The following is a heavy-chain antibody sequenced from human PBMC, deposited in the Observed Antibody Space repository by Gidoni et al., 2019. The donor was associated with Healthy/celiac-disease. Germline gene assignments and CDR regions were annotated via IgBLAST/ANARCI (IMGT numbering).Heavy chain of an antibody. J-gene: IGHJ5*02. CDR1: GGSFSGYY. CDR3: ARGENKYNWFDP. CDR2: INHSGST. V-gene: IGHV4-34*01. Sequence: QVQLQQWGAGLLKPSETLSLTCAVYGGSFSGYYWSWIRQPPGKGLEWIGEINHSGSTNYNPSLKSRVTISVDTSKNQFSLKLSSVTAADTAVYYCARGENKYNWFDPWGQGTLVTVSS.